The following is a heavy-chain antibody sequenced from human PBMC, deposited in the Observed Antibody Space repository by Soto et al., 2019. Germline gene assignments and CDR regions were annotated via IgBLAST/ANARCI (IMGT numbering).Heavy chain of an antibody. J-gene: IGHJ5*02. CDR2: IYYSGST. CDR3: ATGYSSSWYWFDP. V-gene: IGHV4-30-4*01. CDR1: GGSISSGDYY. Sequence: SETLSLTCTVSGGSISSGDYYWSWIRQPPWKGREGIGYIYYSGSTYYNPSLKSRVTISVDTSKTPFSLKLSSVTAAATAVYYCATGYSSSWYWFDPWGQGXLVTVYS. D-gene: IGHD6-13*01.